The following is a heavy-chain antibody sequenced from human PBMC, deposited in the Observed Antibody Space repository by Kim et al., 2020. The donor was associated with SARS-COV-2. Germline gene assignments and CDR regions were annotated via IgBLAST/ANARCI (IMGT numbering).Heavy chain of an antibody. CDR2: T. Sequence: TCGADSVNVRFTTSRDNSKNTLYLQMNSLRARDAAVYYCAKSYIPVWGQGALVTVSS. J-gene: IGHJ4*02. D-gene: IGHD2-21*01. CDR3: AKSYIPV. V-gene: IGHV3-23*01.